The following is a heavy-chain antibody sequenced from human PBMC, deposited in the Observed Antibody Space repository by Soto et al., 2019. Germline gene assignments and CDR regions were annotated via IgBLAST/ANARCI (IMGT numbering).Heavy chain of an antibody. Sequence: GGSLRLSCVASGFTLSNYGMHWVRQAPGKGLEWIALIWYEGTTKYSTDSMKGRFSISRDQSKSTLYLQVISLRAEYTATYYFARDVGSSGSSRWFDTWGQGTLVTVSS. CDR3: ARDVGSSGSSRWFDT. J-gene: IGHJ5*02. V-gene: IGHV3-33*01. D-gene: IGHD3-10*01. CDR1: GFTLSNYG. CDR2: IWYEGTTK.